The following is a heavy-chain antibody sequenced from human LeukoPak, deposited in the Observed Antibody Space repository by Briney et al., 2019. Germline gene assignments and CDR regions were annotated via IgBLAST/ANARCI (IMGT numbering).Heavy chain of an antibody. CDR1: GGSISSSSYY. V-gene: IGHV4-39*01. CDR2: IYYSGST. CDR3: ARMSLRGDY. J-gene: IGHJ4*02. Sequence: SETLSLTCIVSGGSISSSSYYWGWIRQPPGKGLEWIGSIYYSGSTYYNPSLKSRVTISVDTSKNQFSLKLSSVTAADTAVYYCARMSLRGDYWGQGTLVTVSS.